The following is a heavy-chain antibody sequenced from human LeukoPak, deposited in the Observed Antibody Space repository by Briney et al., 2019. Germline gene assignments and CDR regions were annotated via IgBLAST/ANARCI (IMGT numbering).Heavy chain of an antibody. CDR1: GYTFTGYY. CDR2: ISAYNCNT. CDR3: ARRQQLVEYYFDY. Sequence: ASVKVSCKASGYTFTGYYMHWVRQAPAQGLEWMGWISAYNCNTNYAKKLQGRATVTTDTSTSTAYMELRSLRSDDTAVYYCARRQQLVEYYFDYWGQGTLVTVSS. J-gene: IGHJ4*02. D-gene: IGHD6-13*01. V-gene: IGHV1-18*04.